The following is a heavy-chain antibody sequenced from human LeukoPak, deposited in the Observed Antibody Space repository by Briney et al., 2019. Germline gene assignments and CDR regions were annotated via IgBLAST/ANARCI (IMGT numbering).Heavy chain of an antibody. J-gene: IGHJ5*01. Sequence: GGSLRLSCAASGFTFSNYAMSWVRQAPGKGLEWVSGISASDGDTYYADSVKGRFTISRDNAGNIVSLQMNNLTTEDTATYYCAREKFDSWGQGALVTVSP. CDR3: AREKFDS. CDR2: ISASDGDT. V-gene: IGHV3-23*01. CDR1: GFTFSNYA.